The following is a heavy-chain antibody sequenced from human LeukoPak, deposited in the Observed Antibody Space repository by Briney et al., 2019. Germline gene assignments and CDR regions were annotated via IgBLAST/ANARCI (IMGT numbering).Heavy chain of an antibody. CDR3: ARDGPHGDHFDY. Sequence: KPSETLSLTCTVSGGSISSYYWSWIRQPPGKGLEWIGYIYYSGSTNYNPSLKSRVTISVDTSKNQFSLKLSSVTAADTAVYYCARDGPHGDHFDYWGQGTLVTVSS. V-gene: IGHV4-59*01. J-gene: IGHJ4*02. CDR1: GGSISSYY. CDR2: IYYSGST. D-gene: IGHD4-17*01.